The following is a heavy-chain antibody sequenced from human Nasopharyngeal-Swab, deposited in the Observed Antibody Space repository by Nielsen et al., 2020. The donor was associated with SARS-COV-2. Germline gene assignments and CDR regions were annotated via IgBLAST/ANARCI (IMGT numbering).Heavy chain of an antibody. J-gene: IGHJ4*02. CDR2: IYYSVST. CDR3: ARLSYDFWSGYCDY. D-gene: IGHD3-3*01. V-gene: IGHV4-59*13. CDR1: GCSFSTFP. Sequence: SDTLSLTFPVSGCSFSTFPWSWFPQPPGKGLEWIGYIYYSVSTNYNPSLKSRVTISVDTSKNQFSLKLSSVTAADTAVYYCARLSYDFWSGYCDYWGQGTLVTVSS.